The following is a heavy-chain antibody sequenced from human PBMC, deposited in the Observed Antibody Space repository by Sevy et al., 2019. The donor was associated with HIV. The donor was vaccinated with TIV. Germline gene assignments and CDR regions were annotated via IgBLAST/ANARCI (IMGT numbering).Heavy chain of an antibody. D-gene: IGHD2-8*01. CDR3: AREGCTHPHDY. Sequence: GGSLRLSCAASGFTFAKYRMRWVRQAPGKGLEWVSTFSFGCGRINYADSVKGRFTISRDDSKNTLFLQMNSLRAEDTATYFCAREGCTHPHDYWGQGTLVTVSS. J-gene: IGHJ4*02. CDR2: FSFGCGRI. V-gene: IGHV3-23*01. CDR1: GFTFAKYR.